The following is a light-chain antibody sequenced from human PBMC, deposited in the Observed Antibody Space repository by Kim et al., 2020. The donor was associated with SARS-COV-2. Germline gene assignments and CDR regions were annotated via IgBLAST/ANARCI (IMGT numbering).Light chain of an antibody. CDR2: YAS. V-gene: IGKV3-15*01. CDR1: QSVSNN. Sequence: SPGEKATTTSSASQSVSNNLAWYQHKPGQAPRLLMYYASIRATGIPDRFSGSGSGTQFTLTISSLQSEDSAVYYCQQYEDGPPITFGQGTRLEIK. CDR3: QQYEDGPPIT. J-gene: IGKJ5*01.